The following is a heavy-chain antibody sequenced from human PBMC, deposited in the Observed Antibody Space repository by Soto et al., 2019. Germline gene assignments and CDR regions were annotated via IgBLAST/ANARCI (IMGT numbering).Heavy chain of an antibody. CDR3: ATLPGGPYCCGDCYSPLGYFDL. J-gene: IGHJ2*01. D-gene: IGHD2-21*02. V-gene: IGHV1-69*02. CDR1: GGTFSSYT. CDR2: IIPILGIA. Sequence: QVQLVQSGAEVKKPGSSVKVSCKASGGTFSSYTISWVRQAPGQGLEWMGRIIPILGIANYAQKFQGRVTITADKSTSTAYMELSSLRSEDTAVYYCATLPGGPYCCGDCYSPLGYFDLWGRGTLVTVSS.